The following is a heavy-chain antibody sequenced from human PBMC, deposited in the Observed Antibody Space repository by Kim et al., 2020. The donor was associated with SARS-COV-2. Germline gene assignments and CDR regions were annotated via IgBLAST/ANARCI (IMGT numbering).Heavy chain of an antibody. V-gene: IGHV4-31*03. CDR3: ARVQDGVAAAFT. CDR1: GDSISSPGHY. J-gene: IGHJ3*01. D-gene: IGHD2-15*01. Sequence: SETLSLTCTVSGDSISSPGHYWTWIRQHPGKGLEWIAYIRNTGSTYYNPSLKSRVTISGDTSKNLVSLNLSSVTAADTAMYYCARVQDGVAAAFTWGQGTMVTVSS. CDR2: IRNTGST.